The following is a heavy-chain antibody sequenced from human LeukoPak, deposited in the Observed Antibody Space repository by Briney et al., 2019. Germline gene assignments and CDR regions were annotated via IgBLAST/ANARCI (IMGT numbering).Heavy chain of an antibody. CDR3: ARGHDCTNGVCYTPHFDY. D-gene: IGHD2-8*01. Sequence: SETLSLTCTVSGGSISSSSYYWGWLRQPPGKGLEWIGSIYYSGSTYYNPSLKSRVTISVDTSKNQFSLKLSSVTAADTAVYYCARGHDCTNGVCYTPHFDYWGQGTLVTVSS. V-gene: IGHV4-39*07. CDR1: GGSISSSSYY. CDR2: IYYSGST. J-gene: IGHJ4*02.